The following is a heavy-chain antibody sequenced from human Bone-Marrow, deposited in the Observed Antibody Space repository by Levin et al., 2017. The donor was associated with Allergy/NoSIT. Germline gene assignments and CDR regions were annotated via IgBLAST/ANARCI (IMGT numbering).Heavy chain of an antibody. CDR2: INPNSGGT. CDR3: ARYGTELPQGNYYFDY. Sequence: ASVKVSCKASGYTFTGYYMHWVRQAPGQGLEWMGWINPNSGGTNYAQKFQGRVTMTRDTSISTAYMELSRLRSDDTAVYYCARYGTELPQGNYYFDYWGQGTLVTVSS. D-gene: IGHD1-26*01. CDR1: GYTFTGYY. V-gene: IGHV1-2*02. J-gene: IGHJ4*02.